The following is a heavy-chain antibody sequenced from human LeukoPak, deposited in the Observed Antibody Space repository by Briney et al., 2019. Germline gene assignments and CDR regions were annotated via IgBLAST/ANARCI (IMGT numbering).Heavy chain of an antibody. CDR1: GFNFSNYG. Sequence: EGSLRLSCAASGFNFSNYGMNWVRQAPGKGLEWVAVISYDGSNKYYADSVKGRFTISRDNSKNTLYLQMNSLRAEDTAVYYCVKGVVVIITAPFDYWGQGTLVTVSS. CDR3: VKGVVVIITAPFDY. V-gene: IGHV3-30*18. CDR2: ISYDGSNK. D-gene: IGHD3-22*01. J-gene: IGHJ4*02.